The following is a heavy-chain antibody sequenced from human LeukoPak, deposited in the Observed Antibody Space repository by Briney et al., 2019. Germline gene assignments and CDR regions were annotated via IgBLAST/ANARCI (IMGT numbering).Heavy chain of an antibody. J-gene: IGHJ6*03. Sequence: PGGSLRLSCAASGFTFSDYYMNWVRQAPGKGLEWVSYISSSGSTIYYADSVKGRFTISRDNAKNSLYLQMNSLRAEDTAVYYCARVRRTVTTVLEPSADYYYYYMDVWGKGTTVTVSS. V-gene: IGHV3-11*04. CDR1: GFTFSDYY. CDR3: ARVRRTVTTVLEPSADYYYYYMDV. D-gene: IGHD4-17*01. CDR2: ISSSGSTI.